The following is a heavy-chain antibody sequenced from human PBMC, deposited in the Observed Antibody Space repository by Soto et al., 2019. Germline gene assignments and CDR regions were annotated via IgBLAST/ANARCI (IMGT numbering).Heavy chain of an antibody. CDR3: ARDKLTGDSWEAFDI. D-gene: IGHD7-27*01. CDR2: IDTAGGTV. CDR1: DFTFSSYS. J-gene: IGHJ3*02. Sequence: EMQLLQSGGGFVRPGGSQRLSCGASDFTFSSYSLSWVRQAPGKGLEWISYIDTAGGTVYYGDSVWGRFTISRDNARNSLYLQMNSLRDEDTAVYYCARDKLTGDSWEAFDIWGQGTVVTVSS. V-gene: IGHV3-48*02.